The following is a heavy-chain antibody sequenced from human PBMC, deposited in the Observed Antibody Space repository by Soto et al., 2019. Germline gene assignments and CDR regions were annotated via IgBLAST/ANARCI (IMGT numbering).Heavy chain of an antibody. J-gene: IGHJ4*02. CDR3: ARLLRNIAVAGPLDY. CDR2: ISYDGSKK. V-gene: IGHV3-30-3*01. D-gene: IGHD6-19*01. Sequence: GGSLRLSCAASGFTFSSYAMHWVRQAPGKGLEWVAVISYDGSKKYYADSVKGRFTISRDNSKSTLYLQMNSLRPEDTAVYYCARLLRNIAVAGPLDYWGQGTLVTVSS. CDR1: GFTFSSYA.